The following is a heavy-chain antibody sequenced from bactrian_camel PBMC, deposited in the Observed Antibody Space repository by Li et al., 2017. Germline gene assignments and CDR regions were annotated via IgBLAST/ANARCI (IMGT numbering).Heavy chain of an antibody. CDR2: ITANGGRT. CDR1: GFAFRCYD. Sequence: VQLVESGGGLVRPGGSLRLSCAASGFAFRCYDMSWVRQAPGKGLEWVSRITANGGRTDYVDSVKGRFTISRDNAKNMLYLQMNSLKSEDTGVYYCAEGWNASSRGQGTQVTVS. V-gene: IGHV3S40*01. J-gene: IGHJ4*01. D-gene: IGHD6*01.